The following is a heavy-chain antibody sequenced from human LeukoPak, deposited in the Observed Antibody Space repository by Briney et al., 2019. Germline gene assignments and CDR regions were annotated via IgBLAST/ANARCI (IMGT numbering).Heavy chain of an antibody. V-gene: IGHV4-4*07. CDR3: ARVRLSYYYMDV. Sequence: KPSETLSLTCTVSGDSITDDYYTWIRQPAGKGLEWIGRIHSGGTTNYNPSLMSRVTLSIDTSKNQFSLKLSSVTAADTAVYYCARVRLSYYYMDVWGKGTTVTVSS. CDR2: IHSGGTT. D-gene: IGHD2/OR15-2a*01. CDR1: GDSITDDY. J-gene: IGHJ6*03.